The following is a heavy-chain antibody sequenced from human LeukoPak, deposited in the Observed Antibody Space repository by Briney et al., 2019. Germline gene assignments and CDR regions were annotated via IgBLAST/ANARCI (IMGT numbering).Heavy chain of an antibody. Sequence: SETLSLTCAVYGGSLSGYYWSWIRPPQGKGLEWFGEINNSGSTNYNPSLKSRVTISVDTSKNQFSLKLSSVTAADTAVYYCARGPRSSWYPIDYWGQGNLGTVSS. CDR2: INNSGST. D-gene: IGHD6-13*01. V-gene: IGHV4-34*01. CDR1: GGSLSGYY. CDR3: ARGPRSSWYPIDY. J-gene: IGHJ4*02.